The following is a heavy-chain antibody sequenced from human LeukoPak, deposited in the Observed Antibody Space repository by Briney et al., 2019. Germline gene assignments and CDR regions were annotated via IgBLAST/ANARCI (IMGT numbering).Heavy chain of an antibody. J-gene: IGHJ4*02. CDR3: AQGSGSYLSYFDY. V-gene: IGHV3-30*04. Sequence: PGGSLRLSCAASGFTFSSYAMHWVRQAPGKGLEWVAVISYDGSNKYYADSVKGRFTISRDNSKNTLYLQMNSLRAEDTAVYYCAQGSGSYLSYFDYWGQGTLVTVSS. CDR1: GFTFSSYA. CDR2: ISYDGSNK. D-gene: IGHD3-10*01.